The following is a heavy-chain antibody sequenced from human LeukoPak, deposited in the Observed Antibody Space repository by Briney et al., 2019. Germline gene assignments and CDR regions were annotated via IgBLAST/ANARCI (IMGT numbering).Heavy chain of an antibody. CDR1: GGSLSSYY. J-gene: IGHJ5*02. V-gene: IGHV4-34*01. Sequence: PSETLSLTCTVSGGSLSSYYWSWIRQPPGKGLEWIGEINHSGSTNYNPSLKSRVTISVDTSKNQFSLKLSSVTAADTAVYYCASRTVTTNFNWFDPWGQGTLVTVSS. CDR3: ASRTVTTNFNWFDP. D-gene: IGHD4-17*01. CDR2: INHSGST.